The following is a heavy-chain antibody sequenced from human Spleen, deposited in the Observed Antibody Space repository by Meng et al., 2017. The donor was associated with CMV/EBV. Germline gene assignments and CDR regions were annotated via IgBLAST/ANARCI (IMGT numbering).Heavy chain of an antibody. CDR3: AREKRDFWRGYYNVNLIDY. V-gene: IGHV4-61*01. J-gene: IGHJ4*02. CDR2: VYYSGST. D-gene: IGHD3-3*01. Sequence: SETLSLTCTVSGDSVNSGSYYWSWIRQPPGKGLEWIGYVYYSGSTNYNPSLKSRVTISVDTSKNQFSLKLSSVTAADTAVYYCAREKRDFWRGYYNVNLIDYWGQGTLVTVSS. CDR1: GDSVNSGSYY.